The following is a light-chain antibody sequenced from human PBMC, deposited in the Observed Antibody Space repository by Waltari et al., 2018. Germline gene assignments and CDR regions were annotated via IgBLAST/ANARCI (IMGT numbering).Light chain of an antibody. V-gene: IGLV2-14*01. Sequence: QSALTQPASVSGSPGQSLTISCSGPDSDVGAYDFVSWYQQHPGKAPHLIIYEVSNRPSGISNRFSASKSGNTASLTISGLQAEDEADYYCSSYTTSSAPGVFGTGTRVTVL. J-gene: IGLJ1*01. CDR3: SSYTTSSAPGV. CDR1: DSDVGAYDF. CDR2: EVS.